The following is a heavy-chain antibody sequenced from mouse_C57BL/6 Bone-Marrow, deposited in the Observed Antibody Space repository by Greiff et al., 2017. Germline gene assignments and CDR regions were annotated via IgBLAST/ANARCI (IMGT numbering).Heavy chain of an antibody. Sequence: VQLQQSGAELVKPGASVKVSCKASGYTFTSYWMHWVKQRPGQGLEWIGRIHPSDSDPNSNQTFQGNATLTADKSSSTAYMPLSSLTSEDAAVYYCSSITGYFAYWGQGTTLTVSA. D-gene: IGHD1-2*01. CDR3: SSITGYFAY. J-gene: IGHJ2*01. CDR2: IHPSDSDP. CDR1: GYTFTSYW. V-gene: IGHV1-74*01.